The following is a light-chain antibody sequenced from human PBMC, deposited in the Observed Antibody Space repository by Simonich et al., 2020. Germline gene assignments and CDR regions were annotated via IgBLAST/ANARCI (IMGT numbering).Light chain of an antibody. Sequence: EIVLTQSPGTLSLSPGERATLTGRASQSVSSSYLAWYQQKPGLAPRLLIYGESSRATGIPDRFSGSGSGTDFTLTISRLEPEDFAVYYCQQYGSLLTFGGGTKVEIK. V-gene: IGKV3-20*01. CDR2: GES. J-gene: IGKJ4*01. CDR3: QQYGSLLT. CDR1: QSVSSSY.